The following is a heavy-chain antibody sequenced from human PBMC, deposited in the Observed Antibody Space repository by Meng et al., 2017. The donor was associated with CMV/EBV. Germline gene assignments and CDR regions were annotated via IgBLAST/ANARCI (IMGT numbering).Heavy chain of an antibody. J-gene: IGHJ6*02. Sequence: ASVKVSCKASGYTFTSYGISWVRQAPGQGLEWMGWISAYNGNTNYAQKLQGRVTMTTDTSTSTAYMELRSLRSDDTAVYYCAVSGGRRYYDFWSGSYGMDVWGQGTTVTVSS. CDR2: ISAYNGNT. V-gene: IGHV1-18*01. D-gene: IGHD3-3*01. CDR3: AVSGGRRYYDFWSGSYGMDV. CDR1: GYTFTSYG.